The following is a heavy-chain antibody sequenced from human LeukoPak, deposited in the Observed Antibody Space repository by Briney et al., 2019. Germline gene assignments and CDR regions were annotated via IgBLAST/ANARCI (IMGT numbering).Heavy chain of an antibody. CDR3: ALPGARGASAGTFDY. CDR1: GYTFTGYY. D-gene: IGHD6-13*01. CDR2: INPNSGGT. J-gene: IGHJ4*02. V-gene: IGHV1-2*02. Sequence: ASVKVSCKASGYTFTGYYIHWVRQAPGQGLEWMGWINPNSGGTNYAQKFQGRVTMTRDTSINTAYMELSRLSDDTAVYYCALPGARGASAGTFDYWGQGTLVTVSS.